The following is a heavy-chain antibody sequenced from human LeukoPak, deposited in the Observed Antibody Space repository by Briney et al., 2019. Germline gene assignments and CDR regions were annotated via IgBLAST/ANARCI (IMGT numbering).Heavy chain of an antibody. D-gene: IGHD6-19*01. Sequence: GESLKISCEASGYSFTNFWVAWVRQMPGKGLEWMGSIYPGDSDTRYSPSFQGQVTISADKSITTAYLQWSSLKASDTAMYYCARQSSSGWANWFDPWGQGTLVTVSS. J-gene: IGHJ5*02. CDR3: ARQSSSGWANWFDP. CDR2: IYPGDSDT. V-gene: IGHV5-51*01. CDR1: GYSFTNFW.